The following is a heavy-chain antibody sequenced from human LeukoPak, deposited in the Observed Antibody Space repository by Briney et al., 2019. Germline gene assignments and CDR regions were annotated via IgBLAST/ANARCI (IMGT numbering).Heavy chain of an antibody. CDR1: GGTISSSNYY. D-gene: IGHD2/OR15-2a*01. Sequence: SETLSPTCTVSGGTISSSNYYWGWIRQSPGKRLEWIGNIFYRGRTYYKSSLKSRVTISVNTSKNQFSLKLSSVTAADTAVHYCATAFEYYYFDHWGRGTLVTVSS. J-gene: IGHJ4*02. CDR2: IFYRGRT. V-gene: IGHV4-39*01. CDR3: ATAFEYYYFDH.